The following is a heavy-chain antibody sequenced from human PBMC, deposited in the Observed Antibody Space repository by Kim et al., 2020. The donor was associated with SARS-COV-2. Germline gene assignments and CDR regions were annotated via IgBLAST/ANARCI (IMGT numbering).Heavy chain of an antibody. Sequence: SETLSLTCTVSGGSISSSSYYWGWIRQPPGKGLEWIGSIYYSGSTYYNPSLKSRVTISVDTSKNQFSLKLSSVTAADTAVYYCARLRFGCSSTSCYDYYYYYGMDVWGQGTTVTVSS. CDR2: IYYSGST. V-gene: IGHV4-39*01. D-gene: IGHD2-2*01. CDR1: GGSISSSSYY. CDR3: ARLRFGCSSTSCYDYYYYYGMDV. J-gene: IGHJ6*02.